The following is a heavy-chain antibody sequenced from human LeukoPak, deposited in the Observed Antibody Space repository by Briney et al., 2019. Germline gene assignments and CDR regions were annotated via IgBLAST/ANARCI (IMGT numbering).Heavy chain of an antibody. CDR3: ARDKEDYYDSSGYFWAFDI. V-gene: IGHV1-18*01. Sequence: ASVKVSCKASGYTFTSYGISWVRQAPGQGLEWMGWISAYNGNTNYAQKLQGRVTMTTDTSTSTAYMELRSLRSDDTAVYYCARDKEDYYDSSGYFWAFDIWGQGTMVTVSS. D-gene: IGHD3-22*01. J-gene: IGHJ3*02. CDR1: GYTFTSYG. CDR2: ISAYNGNT.